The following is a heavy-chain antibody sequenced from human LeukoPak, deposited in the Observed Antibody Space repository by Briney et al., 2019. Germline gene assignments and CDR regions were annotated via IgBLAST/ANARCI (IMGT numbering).Heavy chain of an antibody. CDR2: MFYNGAT. J-gene: IGHJ4*02. CDR3: AREARFALPVVASGDS. V-gene: IGHV4-39*07. D-gene: IGHD2-8*02. Sequence: PSETLSLTCSVSGGSISNSDYYWGWIRQPPGKGLEWIGTMFYNGATKINPSLSSRVTMSIDTSKNQFSLKVRSVTAADTAVYYCAREARFALPVVASGDSWGQGTLVTVSS. CDR1: GGSISNSDYY.